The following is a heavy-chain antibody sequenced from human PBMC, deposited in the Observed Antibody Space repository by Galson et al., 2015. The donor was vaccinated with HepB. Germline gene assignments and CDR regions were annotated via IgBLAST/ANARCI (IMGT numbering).Heavy chain of an antibody. J-gene: IGHJ5*01. V-gene: IGHV3-23*01. CDR2: ITGKGDST. Sequence: SLRLSCAAPGFAFDSHAISWVRQAPGGGLEWLSDITGKGDSTFYADSVKGRFTVSKDNSNNMLYLQMNSLRAEDAGLYFCAKGYGLFDSWGQGILVTVSS. CDR1: GFAFDSHA. D-gene: IGHD5-18*01. CDR3: AKGYGLFDS.